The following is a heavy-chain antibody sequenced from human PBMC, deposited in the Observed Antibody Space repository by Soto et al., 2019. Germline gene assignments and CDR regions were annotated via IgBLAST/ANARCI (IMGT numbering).Heavy chain of an antibody. J-gene: IGHJ4*02. V-gene: IGHV1-2*02. CDR1: GCAFTGYY. Sequence: GASVKVSCKSSGCAFTGYYIHWVRQAPGQGLGWMGWINPNSGDTNYAQKFQGRVTMTRDTSFSTAYMELSSLRSDDTAVYYCATRYSYVHFWGQGTLVTVSS. D-gene: IGHD5-18*01. CDR2: INPNSGDT. CDR3: ATRYSYVHF.